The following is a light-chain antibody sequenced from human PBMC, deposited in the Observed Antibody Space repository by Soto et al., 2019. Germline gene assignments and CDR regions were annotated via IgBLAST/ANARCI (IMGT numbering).Light chain of an antibody. CDR3: QQSYTTPYT. Sequence: DIQMTQSPSSLSACVGDRVTITCRAGQNIFRNVNWYQQKPGKAPKFLIYAASTLQSGVPSRFSGSGSGTDYTLSISSLQPEDFATYFCQQSYTTPYTFGQGTKLEIK. CDR2: AAS. J-gene: IGKJ2*01. CDR1: QNIFRN. V-gene: IGKV1-39*01.